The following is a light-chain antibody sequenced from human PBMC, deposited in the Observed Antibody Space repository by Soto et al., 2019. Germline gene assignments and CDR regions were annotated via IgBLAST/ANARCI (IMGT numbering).Light chain of an antibody. J-gene: IGKJ1*01. CDR3: QQFVSSGP. CDR1: QSVSSSD. CDR2: GAS. Sequence: LRVAKEGIAPLSPEASQSVSSSDLAWYQQKPGQAPRLLIYGASNRATGIPDRFSCGGSGTDFPFSISSLEPEGFAVYYCQQFVSSGPFGEGTKVDIK. V-gene: IGKV3-20*01.